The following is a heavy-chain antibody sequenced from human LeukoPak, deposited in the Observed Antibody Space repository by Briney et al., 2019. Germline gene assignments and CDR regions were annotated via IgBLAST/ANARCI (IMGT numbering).Heavy chain of an antibody. CDR2: IIPIFGKA. Sequence: GASVKVSCKASGGTFRNYAISWVRQAPGQGLEWMGGIIPIFGKANYAQKFQGRVTITADESTSTAYMELSSLRSEDTAVYYCARDHCSGGSCHGGHWGQGTLVTVSS. V-gene: IGHV1-69*13. CDR1: GGTFRNYA. D-gene: IGHD2-15*01. CDR3: ARDHCSGGSCHGGH. J-gene: IGHJ4*02.